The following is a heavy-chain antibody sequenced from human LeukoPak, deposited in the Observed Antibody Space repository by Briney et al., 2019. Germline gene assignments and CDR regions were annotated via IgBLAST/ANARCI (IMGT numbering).Heavy chain of an antibody. D-gene: IGHD6-19*01. V-gene: IGHV3-11*03. CDR3: ARAIAVTPWYFDL. CDR2: IRSSGSDT. J-gene: IGHJ2*01. CDR1: GFTFSDYH. Sequence: GGSLILSCAASGFTFSDYHMSWIRQAPGKGLEWISYIRSSGSDTNYADSVRGRFTISRDNAKNSLYLQMNSLRAEDTAVYYCARAIAVTPWYFDLWGRGTLVTVSS.